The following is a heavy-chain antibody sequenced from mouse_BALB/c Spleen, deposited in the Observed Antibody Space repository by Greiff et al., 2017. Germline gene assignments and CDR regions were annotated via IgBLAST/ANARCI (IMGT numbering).Heavy chain of an antibody. CDR2: ISSGGST. D-gene: IGHD3-3*01. CDR1: GFTFSSYA. J-gene: IGHJ4*01. CDR3: ARVRDAMDY. Sequence: DVMLVESGGGLVKPGGSLKLSCAASGFTFSSYAMSWVRQTPEKRLEWVASISSGGSTYYPDSVKGRFTISRDNARNILYLQMSSLRSEDTAMYYCARVRDAMDYWGQGTSVTVSS. V-gene: IGHV5-6-5*01.